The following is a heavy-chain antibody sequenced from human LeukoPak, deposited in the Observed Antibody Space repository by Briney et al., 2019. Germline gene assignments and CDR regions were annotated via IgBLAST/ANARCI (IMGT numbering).Heavy chain of an antibody. D-gene: IGHD3/OR15-3a*01. V-gene: IGHV3-13*01. CDR2: IGTAGEI. Sequence: GGSLRLSCAASGFTFSSYDIHWVRQATGKSLEWVSGIGTAGEIYYPGSVKGRFTISRENAKNSLYLQMNSLRAGDTAVYYCVRDRDWGFDYWGQGTLVTVSS. J-gene: IGHJ4*02. CDR1: GFTFSSYD. CDR3: VRDRDWGFDY.